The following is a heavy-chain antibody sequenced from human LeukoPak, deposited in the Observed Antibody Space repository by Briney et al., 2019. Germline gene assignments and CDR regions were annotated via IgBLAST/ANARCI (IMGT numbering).Heavy chain of an antibody. CDR1: GGSISSYY. D-gene: IGHD2-15*01. Sequence: SETLSLTCTVSGGSISSYYWSWIRQPPGKGLEWIGYIYYSGSTNYNPSLKSRVTISVDTSKNQFSLKLSSVTAADTAVYYCARRRGETYCSGGSCYRLGYGMDVWGKGTTVTVSS. V-gene: IGHV4-59*01. CDR3: ARRRGETYCSGGSCYRLGYGMDV. J-gene: IGHJ6*04. CDR2: IYYSGST.